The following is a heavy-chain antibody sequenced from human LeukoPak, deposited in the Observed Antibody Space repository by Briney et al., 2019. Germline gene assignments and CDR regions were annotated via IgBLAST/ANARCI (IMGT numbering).Heavy chain of an antibody. CDR2: ISAYNGNT. CDR1: GYTFTSYG. D-gene: IGHD6-13*01. V-gene: IGHV1-18*01. Sequence: ASVKVSCKASGYTFTSYGISWVRQAPGQGLEWMGWISAYNGNTNYAQKLQGRVTMTTDTSTSTAYMELRSLRSEDTAVYYCARVDSSDWYDSRGYFDYWGQGTLVTVSS. CDR3: ARVDSSDWYDSRGYFDY. J-gene: IGHJ4*02.